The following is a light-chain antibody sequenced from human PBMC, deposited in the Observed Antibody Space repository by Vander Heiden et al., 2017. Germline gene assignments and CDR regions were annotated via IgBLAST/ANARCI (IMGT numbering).Light chain of an antibody. CDR3: SSYTSSSTPVV. CDR2: EVS. CDR1: RSDVGGYNN. J-gene: IGLJ2*01. Sequence: QSALTQPASVSGSPGQSITISCTGTRSDVGGYNNVSWYQQHPGKAPKLMIDEVSNRPSGVSNRFSGSKSGNTASLTISGLQAEDEADYYCSSYTSSSTPVVFGGGTKLTVL. V-gene: IGLV2-14*01.